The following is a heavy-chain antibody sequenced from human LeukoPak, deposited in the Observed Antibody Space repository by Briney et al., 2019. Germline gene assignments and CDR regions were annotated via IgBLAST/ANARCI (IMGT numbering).Heavy chain of an antibody. V-gene: IGHV3-74*01. Sequence: PGGSLRLPCAASGFTFSSYWMYWVRQAPGKGLVWVSRINSDGSSTSYADSVKGRFTISRDNAKNTLYLQMNSLRAEDTAVYYCARGRLQYSNYPDYWGQGTLVTVSS. J-gene: IGHJ4*02. CDR2: INSDGSST. D-gene: IGHD4-11*01. CDR3: ARGRLQYSNYPDY. CDR1: GFTFSSYW.